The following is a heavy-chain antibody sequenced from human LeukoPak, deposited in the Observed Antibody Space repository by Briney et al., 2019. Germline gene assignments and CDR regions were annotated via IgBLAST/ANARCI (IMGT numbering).Heavy chain of an antibody. V-gene: IGHV3-21*04. Sequence: PGGSLRLSCAASGFTFSSFTMNWVRQAPGKGLEWVSSISSTSTYIHYADSVKGRFTISRDNAKNSLYLQMNSLRAEDTAVYYCARSPVLRSLEWPYFDYWGQGTLVTVSS. CDR1: GFTFSSFT. J-gene: IGHJ4*02. CDR3: ARSPVLRSLEWPYFDY. CDR2: ISSTSTYI. D-gene: IGHD3-3*01.